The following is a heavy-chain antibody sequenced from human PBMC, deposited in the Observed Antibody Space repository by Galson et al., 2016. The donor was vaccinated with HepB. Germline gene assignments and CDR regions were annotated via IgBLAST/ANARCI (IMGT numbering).Heavy chain of an antibody. CDR2: INPYNGNT. J-gene: IGHJ1*01. CDR1: GYTFMNYG. Sequence: VKVSCKASGYTFMNYGINWVRQAPGQGLEWMGWINPYNGNTNYAQNFQGRVSMITDTSRNTAYLDLRSLRSDDTAVYYCARGGVDPVGTFSAEHFQHWGQGTLVTVSS. D-gene: IGHD1-1*01. V-gene: IGHV1-18*01. CDR3: ARGGVDPVGTFSAEHFQH.